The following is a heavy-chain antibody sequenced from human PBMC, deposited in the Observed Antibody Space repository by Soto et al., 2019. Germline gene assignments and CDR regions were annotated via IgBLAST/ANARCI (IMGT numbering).Heavy chain of an antibody. CDR3: AREDENYDFWSGYYSY. D-gene: IGHD3-3*01. CDR2: IYPGDSDT. V-gene: IGHV5-51*01. Sequence: PGESLKISCKGSGYSFTSYWIGWVRQMPGKGLEWMGIIYPGDSDTRYSPSFQGQVTISADKSISTAYLQWGSLKASDTAMYYCAREDENYDFWSGYYSYWGQGTLVTVSS. CDR1: GYSFTSYW. J-gene: IGHJ4*02.